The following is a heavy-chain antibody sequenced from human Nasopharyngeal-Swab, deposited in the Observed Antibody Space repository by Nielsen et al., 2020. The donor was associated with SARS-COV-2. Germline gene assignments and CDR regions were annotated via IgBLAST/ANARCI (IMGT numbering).Heavy chain of an antibody. D-gene: IGHD1/OR15-1a*01. CDR2: IIPAFGTP. Sequence: SVKVSCKASGDAFSRFGISWVRQAPGQGLEWMGGIIPAFGTPTYAQDSAQDLQGRVTISADESTSTAYMELSSLRSEDTAVYYCVRGKGTSYYYYYGMDVWGQGTTVTVSS. V-gene: IGHV1-69*13. CDR1: GDAFSRFG. CDR3: VRGKGTSYYYYYGMDV. J-gene: IGHJ6*02.